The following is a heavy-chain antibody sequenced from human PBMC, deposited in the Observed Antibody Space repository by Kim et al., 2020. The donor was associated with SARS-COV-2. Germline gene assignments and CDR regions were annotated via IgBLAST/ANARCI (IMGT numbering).Heavy chain of an antibody. CDR1: GFTFTSSA. Sequence: SVKVSCKASGFTFTSSAVQWVRQARGQRLEWIGWIVVGSGNTNYAQKFQERVTITRDMSTSTAYMELSSLRSEDTAVYYCAADRIGAWGHYYGSGSVYYYGMDVWGQGTTVTVSS. CDR2: IVVGSGNT. J-gene: IGHJ6*02. D-gene: IGHD3-10*01. V-gene: IGHV1-58*01. CDR3: AADRIGAWGHYYGSGSVYYYGMDV.